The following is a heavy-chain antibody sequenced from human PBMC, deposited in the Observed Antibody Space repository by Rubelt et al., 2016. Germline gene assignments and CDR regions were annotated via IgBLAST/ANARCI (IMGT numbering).Heavy chain of an antibody. D-gene: IGHD1-7*01. J-gene: IGHJ4*02. CDR2: ISYSEST. Sequence: QLQLQESGPGLVKPSETLSLTCTVSGGSISSYYWSWIRQPPGKGLEWIGSISYSESTYYNPSLKSRVTISVDTSKNQFSLKLSSVTAADTAVYYCARDPRAGTTSFDYWGQGTLVTVSS. CDR1: GGSISSYY. V-gene: IGHV4-39*07. CDR3: ARDPRAGTTSFDY.